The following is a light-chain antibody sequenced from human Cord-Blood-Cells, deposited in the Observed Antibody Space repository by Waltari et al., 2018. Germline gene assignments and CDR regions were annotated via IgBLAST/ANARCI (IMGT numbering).Light chain of an antibody. J-gene: IGLJ3*02. Sequence: QAVLTQPASPSASPGASASLTCTLRSGINVGTYRIYWYQQQPGSPPQYLLRYKSDSDKQQGSGVPSRFSGSKDASANAGILLISGLQSEDEADYYCMIWHSSAWVFGGGTKLTVL. CDR2: YKSDSDK. CDR3: MIWHSSAWV. CDR1: SGINVGTYR. V-gene: IGLV5-45*01.